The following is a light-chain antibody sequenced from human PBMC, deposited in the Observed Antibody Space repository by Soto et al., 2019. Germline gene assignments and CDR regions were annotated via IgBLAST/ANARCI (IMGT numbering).Light chain of an antibody. CDR3: QEYNSNSWT. CDR1: QSISSW. V-gene: IGKV1-5*03. CDR2: KAS. J-gene: IGKJ1*01. Sequence: DIQMTQSPSTLSASVGDRVTITCRASQSISSWLAWYQQKPGKAPKLLIHKASSLESGVPSRFSGSGSGTEFNLSISGLQPYDYATYYCQEYNSNSWTFGQGTKVEI.